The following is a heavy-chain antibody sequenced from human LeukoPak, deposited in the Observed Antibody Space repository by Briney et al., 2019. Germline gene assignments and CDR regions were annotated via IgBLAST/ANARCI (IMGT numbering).Heavy chain of an antibody. Sequence: SETLSLTCTVSGGSISSGGYYWSWIRQHPGKGLDWIGYIYYSGSTYCNPSLKSRATISVDTSKNQFSLGLTSVTAADTAVYYCARGLLVRRERDCSGGSCHTGGPNYYYYMDVWGKGTTVTVSS. D-gene: IGHD2-15*01. J-gene: IGHJ6*03. V-gene: IGHV4-31*03. CDR1: GGSISSGGYY. CDR2: IYYSGST. CDR3: ARGLLVRRERDCSGGSCHTGGPNYYYYMDV.